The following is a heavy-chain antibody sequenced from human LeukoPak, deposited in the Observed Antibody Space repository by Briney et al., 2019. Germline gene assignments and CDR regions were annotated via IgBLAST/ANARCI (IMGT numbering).Heavy chain of an antibody. V-gene: IGHV3-23*01. J-gene: IGHJ3*02. CDR1: GFTFDDYA. CDR2: ISGSGGST. Sequence: PGRSLRLSCAASGFTFDDYAMHWVRQAPGKGLEWVSAISGSGGSTYYADSVKGRFTISRDNSKNTLYLQMNSLRAEDTAVYYCAKRSSWYGAFDIWGQGTMVTVSS. CDR3: AKRSSWYGAFDI. D-gene: IGHD6-13*01.